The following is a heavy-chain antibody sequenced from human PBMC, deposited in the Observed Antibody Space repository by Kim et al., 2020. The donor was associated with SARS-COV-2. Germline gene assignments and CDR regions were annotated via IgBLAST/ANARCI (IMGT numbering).Heavy chain of an antibody. Sequence: GGSLRLSCAASGFTFSSYAMSWVRQAPGKGLEWVSAISGSGGSTYYADSVKGRFTISRDNSKNTLYLQMNSLRAEDTAVYYCAKESAIQLALYYYGMDVWGQGTTVTVSS. CDR3: AKESAIQLALYYYGMDV. CDR2: ISGSGGST. J-gene: IGHJ6*02. D-gene: IGHD4-4*01. CDR1: GFTFSSYA. V-gene: IGHV3-23*01.